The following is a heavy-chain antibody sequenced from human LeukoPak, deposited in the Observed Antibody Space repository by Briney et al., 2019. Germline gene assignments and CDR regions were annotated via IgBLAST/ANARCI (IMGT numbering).Heavy chain of an antibody. CDR3: ARARDSSGYYCDY. CDR2: IYYSGST. J-gene: IGHJ4*02. V-gene: IGHV4-31*03. D-gene: IGHD3-22*01. Sequence: SETLSLTCTVSGGSISSGGYYWSWIRQHPGKGLEWIGYIYYSGSTYYNPSLKSRVTISVDTSKNQFSLKLSSVTAADTAVYYCARARDSSGYYCDYWGQGPLVTVSS. CDR1: GGSISSGGYY.